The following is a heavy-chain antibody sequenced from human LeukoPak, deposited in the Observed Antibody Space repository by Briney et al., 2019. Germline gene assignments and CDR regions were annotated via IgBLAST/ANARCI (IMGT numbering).Heavy chain of an antibody. CDR2: IWYDGSNK. V-gene: IGHV3-33*01. J-gene: IGHJ3*02. Sequence: GGSLRLSCAASGFTFSSYGMHWVRQAPGKGLEWVAVIWYDGSNKYYADSVKGRFTISRDNSKNTLYLQMNSLRAEDTAVYYCARKYYYDSSGYEDAFDIWGQGTMVTVSS. CDR1: GFTFSSYG. CDR3: ARKYYYDSSGYEDAFDI. D-gene: IGHD3-22*01.